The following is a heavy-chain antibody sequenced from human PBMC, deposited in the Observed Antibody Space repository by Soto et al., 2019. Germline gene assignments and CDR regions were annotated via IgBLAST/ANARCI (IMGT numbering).Heavy chain of an antibody. CDR1: GESVKIYR. CDR2: ISSSSSYI. CDR3: ARAALEEWLLPGPYYYYGMDV. Sequence: SSAACGESVKIYRIDGVRQTTGKGLEWVSSISSSSSYIYYADSVKGRFTISRDNAKNSLYLQMNSLRAEDTAVYYCARAALEEWLLPGPYYYYGMDVWGQGTTVTVYS. D-gene: IGHD3-3*01. J-gene: IGHJ6*02. V-gene: IGHV3-21*01.